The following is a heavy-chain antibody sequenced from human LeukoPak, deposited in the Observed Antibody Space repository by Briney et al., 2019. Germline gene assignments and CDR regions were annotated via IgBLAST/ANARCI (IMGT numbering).Heavy chain of an antibody. Sequence: PGGSLRLSCAASGFTFSDYYMSWIRQAPGKGLEWVSYISSSGSTIYYADSVKGRFTISRDNAKNSLYLQTNSLRAEDTAVYYCARETPYYDFWSGYPSVGYFDYWGQGTLVTVSS. CDR3: ARETPYYDFWSGYPSVGYFDY. CDR1: GFTFSDYY. J-gene: IGHJ4*02. D-gene: IGHD3-3*01. V-gene: IGHV3-11*04. CDR2: ISSSGSTI.